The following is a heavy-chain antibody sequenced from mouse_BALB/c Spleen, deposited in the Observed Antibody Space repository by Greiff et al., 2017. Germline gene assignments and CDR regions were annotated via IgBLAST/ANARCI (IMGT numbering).Heavy chain of an antibody. CDR3: ARGRYDGTY. Sequence: EVKLMESGPGLVKPSQSLSLTCTVTGYSITSDYAWNWIRQFPGNKLEWMGYISYSGSTSYNPSLKSRISITRDTSKNQFFLQLNSVTTEDTATYYCARGRYDGTYWGQGTLVTVSA. CDR2: ISYSGST. D-gene: IGHD2-14*01. J-gene: IGHJ3*01. CDR1: GYSITSDYA. V-gene: IGHV3-2*02.